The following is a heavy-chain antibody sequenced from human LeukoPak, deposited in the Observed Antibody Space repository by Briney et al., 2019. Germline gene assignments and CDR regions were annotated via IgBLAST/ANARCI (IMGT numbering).Heavy chain of an antibody. CDR1: GFSFSSNG. Sequence: TGGSLGLSCAASGFSFSSNGMTWVRQAPGKGLEWVAVVSYLGNDKFYADSVKGRFTISKDNSNNTVYLEINSLRSEDTAVYYCARPLERRLIHYFDFWGPGTLVTVSS. V-gene: IGHV3-30*03. D-gene: IGHD6-25*01. CDR3: ARPLERRLIHYFDF. CDR2: VSYLGNDK. J-gene: IGHJ4*02.